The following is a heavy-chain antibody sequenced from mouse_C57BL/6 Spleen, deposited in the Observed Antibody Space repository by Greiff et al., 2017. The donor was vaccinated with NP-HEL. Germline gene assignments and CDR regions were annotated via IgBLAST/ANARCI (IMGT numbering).Heavy chain of an antibody. CDR2: IYPRSGNT. CDR1: GYTFTSYG. Sequence: QVQLQQSGAELARPGASVKLSCKASGYTFTSYGISWVKQRPGQGLEWIGEIYPRSGNTYYNQKFKGKATLTADKSSSTAYMELRSLTSEDSAVYYCAGYDGYYLYAMGYWGQGTSVTVST. D-gene: IGHD2-3*01. V-gene: IGHV1-81*01. J-gene: IGHJ4*01. CDR3: AGYDGYYLYAMGY.